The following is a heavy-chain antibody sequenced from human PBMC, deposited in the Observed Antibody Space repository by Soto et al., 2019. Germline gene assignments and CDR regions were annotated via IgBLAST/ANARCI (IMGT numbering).Heavy chain of an antibody. CDR2: MNPNSGNT. J-gene: IGHJ4*02. D-gene: IGHD6-19*01. CDR3: ASSGSGWYLY. Sequence: QVQLVQSGAEVKKPGASVKVSCKASGYSFTSYDINWVRQATGQGLEWMGWMNPNSGNTGYAQKFQGRVTMTRNASLSTTYIELSSLRSEDTAVYYCASSGSGWYLYWGQGTLVTVSS. V-gene: IGHV1-8*01. CDR1: GYSFTSYD.